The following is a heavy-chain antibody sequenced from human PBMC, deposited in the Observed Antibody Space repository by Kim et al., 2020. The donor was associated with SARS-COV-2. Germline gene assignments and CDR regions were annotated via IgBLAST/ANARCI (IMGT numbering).Heavy chain of an antibody. J-gene: IGHJ4*02. V-gene: IGHV1-69*01. D-gene: IGHD4-17*01. CDR3: ARGTTVVTDFDY. Sequence: KYAQKFQGRVTTTADESTSTAYMELSSLRSEDTAVYYCARGTTVVTDFDYWGQGTLVTVSS.